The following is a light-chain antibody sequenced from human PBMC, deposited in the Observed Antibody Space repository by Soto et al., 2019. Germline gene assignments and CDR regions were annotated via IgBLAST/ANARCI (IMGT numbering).Light chain of an antibody. J-gene: IGKJ1*01. Sequence: DIQMTQSPSSLSASVGDRVTITCRASQGISNYLVWYQQKPGKVPKLLIYAASTLQAGVPSRFSGSGSGTDFTLTISLLPPEVAANYYCQNYNGAPWTFGQGTKVEIK. V-gene: IGKV1-27*01. CDR2: AAS. CDR3: QNYNGAPWT. CDR1: QGISNY.